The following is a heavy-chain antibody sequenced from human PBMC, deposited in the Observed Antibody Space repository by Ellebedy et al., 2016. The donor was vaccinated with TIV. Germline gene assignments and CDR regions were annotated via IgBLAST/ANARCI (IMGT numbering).Heavy chain of an antibody. CDR2: ISAQNGDT. CDR1: GYTFTNSG. D-gene: IGHD3-10*01. Sequence: AASVKVSCKASGYTFTNSGISWVRQAPGQGLEWMGWISAQNGDTEYAQKVQGRVTMTTDTSTNTAYMQLRSLRSDDTAMYYCARTLRANYYYYGMDVWGQGTTVTVSS. V-gene: IGHV1-18*01. J-gene: IGHJ6*02. CDR3: ARTLRANYYYYGMDV.